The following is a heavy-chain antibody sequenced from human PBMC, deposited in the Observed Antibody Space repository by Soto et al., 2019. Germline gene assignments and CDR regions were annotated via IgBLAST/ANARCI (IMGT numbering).Heavy chain of an antibody. CDR2: IIPIFGTA. V-gene: IGHV1-69*13. CDR1: GGTFSSYA. J-gene: IGHJ6*02. CDR3: ARASSIAALTAAYYYGMDV. D-gene: IGHD6-6*01. Sequence: SVKVSCKASGGTFSSYAISWVRQAPGRGLEWMGGIIPIFGTANYAQKFQGRVTITADESTSTAYMEPSSLRSEDTAVYYCARASSIAALTAAYYYGMDVWGQGTAVTVSS.